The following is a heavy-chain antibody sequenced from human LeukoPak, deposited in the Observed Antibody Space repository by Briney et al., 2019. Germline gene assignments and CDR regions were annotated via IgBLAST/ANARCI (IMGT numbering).Heavy chain of an antibody. CDR3: ARSHNVYFDY. Sequence: ASVKVSCKPSGYIFTTYNLHWVRQAPGQGLEWMGWISTSTGDTDYARNLRGRVTMPTDASTGTAYMELRRLRSDDTAVYYCARSHNVYFDYWGQGTLLTVTT. J-gene: IGHJ4*02. CDR1: GYIFTTYN. CDR2: ISTSTGDT. V-gene: IGHV1-18*04. D-gene: IGHD5-24*01.